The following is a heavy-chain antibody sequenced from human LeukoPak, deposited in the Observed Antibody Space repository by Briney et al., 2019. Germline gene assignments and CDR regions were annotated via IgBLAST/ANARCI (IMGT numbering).Heavy chain of an antibody. CDR2: ISSSGSTI. V-gene: IGHV3-48*03. D-gene: IGHD1-26*01. CDR1: GFTFSSYE. Sequence: GGSLRLSCAASGFTFSSYEMNWVRQAPGKGLEWVSYISSSGSTIYYADSVKGRFTISRDNAKNSLYLQMNSLRAEDTAVYYCATSYCGRLTGIGAFDIWGQGTMVTVSS. CDR3: ATSYCGRLTGIGAFDI. J-gene: IGHJ3*02.